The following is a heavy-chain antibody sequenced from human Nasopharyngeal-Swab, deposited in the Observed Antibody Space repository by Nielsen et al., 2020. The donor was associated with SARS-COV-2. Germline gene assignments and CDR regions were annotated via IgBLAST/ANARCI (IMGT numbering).Heavy chain of an antibody. CDR1: GYRLISYW. CDR2: IYPGYSDT. J-gene: IGHJ3*02. D-gene: IGHD3-22*01. CDR3: ARTAIEGGYYRGDAFDI. Sequence: GESLKISCKGSGYRLISYWIGWVRQMPGKGLEWMGIIYPGYSDTRYSPSFQGQVTISADKSINTAYLQWSSLKASDTAMYYCARTAIEGGYYRGDAFDIWGQGTMVTVSS. V-gene: IGHV5-51*01.